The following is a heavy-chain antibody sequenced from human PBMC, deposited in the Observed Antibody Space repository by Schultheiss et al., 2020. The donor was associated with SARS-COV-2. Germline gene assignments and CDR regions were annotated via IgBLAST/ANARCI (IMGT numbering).Heavy chain of an antibody. Sequence: GESLKISCAASGFTFSNSAMNWVRQAPGKGLEWVSTISARGDGTYYADSVKGRFTISRDNSKSTLYLQMNSLRAEDTAVYYCARDVYTALAFDYWGQGTLVTVSS. D-gene: IGHD5-18*01. CDR3: ARDVYTALAFDY. V-gene: IGHV3-23*01. J-gene: IGHJ4*02. CDR2: ISARGDGT. CDR1: GFTFSNSA.